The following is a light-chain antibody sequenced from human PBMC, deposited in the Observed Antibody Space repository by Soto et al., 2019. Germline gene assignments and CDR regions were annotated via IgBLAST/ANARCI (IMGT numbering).Light chain of an antibody. Sequence: ETGLTQSPGTLSFSPWDRATLPCMASQSVSRSYLDWYQKKHGQAPRLLIYDASRRATGIPERLSGSGYGTDLTLTISSMEHEDFEVYYCQQYGSKPRTFGHGTKVDIK. V-gene: IGKV3-20*01. CDR2: DAS. J-gene: IGKJ1*01. CDR3: QQYGSKPRT. CDR1: QSVSRSY.